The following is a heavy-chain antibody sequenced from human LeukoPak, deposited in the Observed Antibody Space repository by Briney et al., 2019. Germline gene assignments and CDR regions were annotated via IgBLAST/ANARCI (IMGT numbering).Heavy chain of an antibody. D-gene: IGHD2-2*01. V-gene: IGHV3-7*01. Sequence: GGSLRVSCETSGFTFSSYWMTWVRQAPGKGLEWVANIKEDGGEANYVGSVKGRFTVSRDNAKQSLYLQMNSLRVEDTAIYYCAARKCSISACRASSYRCMDDWGKGTTVTVSS. J-gene: IGHJ6*03. CDR3: AARKCSISACRASSYRCMDD. CDR2: IKEDGGEA. CDR1: GFTFSSYW.